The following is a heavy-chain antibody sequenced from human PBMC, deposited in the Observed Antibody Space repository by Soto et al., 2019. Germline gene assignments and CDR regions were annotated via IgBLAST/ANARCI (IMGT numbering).Heavy chain of an antibody. Sequence: QVQLQESGPGLVKPSQTLSLTCTVSGGSISSGGTGSYWTWIRQLPGKGLEWIGYIYYIWNTYYNPSLKSRPTISIDTAENQFSLKLTSVTAADTAVYFCASGHDAYKVRYWGQGTLVTVSS. J-gene: IGHJ4*02. CDR2: IYYIWNT. V-gene: IGHV4-31*03. CDR3: ASGHDAYKVRY. CDR1: GGSISSGGTGSY. D-gene: IGHD1-1*01.